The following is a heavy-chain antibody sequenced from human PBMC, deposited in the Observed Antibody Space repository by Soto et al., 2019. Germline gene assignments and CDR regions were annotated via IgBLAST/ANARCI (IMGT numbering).Heavy chain of an antibody. CDR3: ARGPNYDFWSGYFRG. J-gene: IGHJ4*02. Sequence: QVPLQESGPGLVKPSETLALTCAVSGGSISSYYWSWIRQPPGKGLEWVGYAYYTGTTSYNPSLKSRVTISVDQSRNQFSLKLSSVTAADTAVYYCARGPNYDFWSGYFRGWGQGTLVTVSS. V-gene: IGHV4-59*13. CDR1: GGSISSYY. D-gene: IGHD3-3*01. CDR2: AYYTGTT.